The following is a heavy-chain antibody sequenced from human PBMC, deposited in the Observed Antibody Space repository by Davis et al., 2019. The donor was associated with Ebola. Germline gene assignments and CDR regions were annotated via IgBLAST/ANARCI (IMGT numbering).Heavy chain of an antibody. D-gene: IGHD2-8*02. CDR2: IYPGDSDT. Sequence: GESLKISCKGSGYSFSSYWIAWVRQMPGKGLEWMGIIYPGDSDTRYSPSFEGQVTISADKSISTAYLQWSSLKASDTAMYYCASLRRTITGMDDAFDIWGQGTMVTVSS. J-gene: IGHJ3*02. V-gene: IGHV5-51*01. CDR3: ASLRRTITGMDDAFDI. CDR1: GYSFSSYW.